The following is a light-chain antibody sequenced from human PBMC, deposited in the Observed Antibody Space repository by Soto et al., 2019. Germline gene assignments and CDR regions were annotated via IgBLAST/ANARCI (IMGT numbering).Light chain of an antibody. J-gene: IGLJ2*01. CDR2: DVS. CDR3: SSYTSGNTVVV. V-gene: IGLV2-14*01. CDR1: SSDVGGYTF. Sequence: QSVLTQPASVSGSPGQSITISCTGTSSDVGGYTFVSWYQQHPGKAPKLMIYDVSSRPSGVSNRFSGSKSRNTASLTISGLQAEDEADYSCSSYTSGNTVVVFGGGTKLTVL.